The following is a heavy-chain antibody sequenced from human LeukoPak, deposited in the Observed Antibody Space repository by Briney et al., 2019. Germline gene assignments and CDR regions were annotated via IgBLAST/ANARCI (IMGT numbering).Heavy chain of an antibody. V-gene: IGHV1-69*02. Sequence: SVKVSCKASGGTFSSYTISWVRQAPGQGLEWMGRIIPILGIANYAQKFQGRVTITADKSTSTAYMELSSLRSEATAVYYCARGDGDGYNYHYFDYWGQGTLVTVSS. CDR1: GGTFSSYT. J-gene: IGHJ4*02. D-gene: IGHD5-24*01. CDR3: ARGDGDGYNYHYFDY. CDR2: IIPILGIA.